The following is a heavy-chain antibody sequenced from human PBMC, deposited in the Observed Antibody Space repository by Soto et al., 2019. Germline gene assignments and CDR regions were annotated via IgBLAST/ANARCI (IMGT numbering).Heavy chain of an antibody. CDR3: ATPSLSTGGYSSFDS. Sequence: EIQLLESGGGLVQPGGSLRLSCVASGFTFGSYAMSWVRQAPGKGLEWVSLVTYSGRNTYYAGFGTGRFTISRDNSRNTLYLQMSSLRVEDTAVYYCATPSLSTGGYSSFDSWGRGTLVTVSS. CDR2: VTYSGRNT. V-gene: IGHV3-23*01. D-gene: IGHD1-26*01. CDR1: GFTFGSYA. J-gene: IGHJ4*02.